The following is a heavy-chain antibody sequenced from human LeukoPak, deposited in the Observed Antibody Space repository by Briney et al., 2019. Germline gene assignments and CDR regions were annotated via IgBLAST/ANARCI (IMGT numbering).Heavy chain of an antibody. D-gene: IGHD2-15*01. J-gene: IGHJ5*02. Sequence: ASVKVSCEASGYTFTSYGISWVRQAPGQGLEWMGWISAYNGNTNYAQKLQGRVTMTTDTSTSTAYMELRSLRSDDTAVYYCARVAYCSGGSCYPDPWGQGTLVTVSS. CDR2: ISAYNGNT. CDR3: ARVAYCSGGSCYPDP. CDR1: GYTFTSYG. V-gene: IGHV1-18*01.